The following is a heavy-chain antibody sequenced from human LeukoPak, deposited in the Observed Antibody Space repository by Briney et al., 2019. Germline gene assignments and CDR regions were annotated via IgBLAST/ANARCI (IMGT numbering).Heavy chain of an antibody. D-gene: IGHD6-19*01. CDR2: ISAYNGNT. V-gene: IGHV1-18*01. Sequence: GASVKVSCKASGCTFTSYGISWVRQAPGQGLEWMGWISAYNGNTNYAQKLQGRVTMTTDTSTSTAYMELRSLRSDDTAVYYCARDIGSGWFDYYYYYGMDVWGQGTTVTVSS. CDR3: ARDIGSGWFDYYYYYGMDV. CDR1: GCTFTSYG. J-gene: IGHJ6*02.